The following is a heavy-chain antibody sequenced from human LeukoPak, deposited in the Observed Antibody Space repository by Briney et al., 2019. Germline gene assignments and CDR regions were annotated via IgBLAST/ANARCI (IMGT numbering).Heavy chain of an antibody. CDR3: ARDRPPVSWFDP. V-gene: IGHV4-61*02. J-gene: IGHJ5*02. D-gene: IGHD6-6*01. Sequence: SQTLSLTCTVSGGSISSGSYYWSWIRQPAGKGLEWIGRIYTSGSTNYNPSLKSRVTISVDTSKNQFSLKLSSVTAADTAVYYCARDRPPVSWFDPWGQGTLVAVSS. CDR2: IYTSGST. CDR1: GGSISSGSYY.